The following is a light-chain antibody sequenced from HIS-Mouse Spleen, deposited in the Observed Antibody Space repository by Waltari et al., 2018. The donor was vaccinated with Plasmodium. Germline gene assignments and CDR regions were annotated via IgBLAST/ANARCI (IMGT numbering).Light chain of an antibody. CDR3: QQSYSTWT. J-gene: IGKJ1*01. CDR2: AAS. V-gene: IGKV1-39*01. CDR1: QSIRSY. Sequence: DIQMTQSPSSLSASVGDRVTITCRASQSIRSYLNWYQQKPGKAPKRLIYAASSLQSGVPSRFSGSGSGTDFTLTISSLQPEDFATYYCQQSYSTWTFGQGTKVESK.